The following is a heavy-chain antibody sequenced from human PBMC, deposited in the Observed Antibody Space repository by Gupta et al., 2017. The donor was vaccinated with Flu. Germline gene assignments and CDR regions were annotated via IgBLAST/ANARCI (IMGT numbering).Heavy chain of an antibody. CDR2: IWFDGINK. CDR1: GFTFIRYA. D-gene: IGHD1-26*01. CDR3: ASRWEVEGNAFDF. Sequence: QVQLMESGGGVVQPGKSLRPSCTAPGFTFIRYAMHWVRQAPGKGLEWVAVIWFDGINKYYADSVRGRFTVSRDNSKNTLFLQMNTLKTEDTAVYYCASRWEVEGNAFDFWGQGTMVIVSS. J-gene: IGHJ3*01. V-gene: IGHV3-33*01.